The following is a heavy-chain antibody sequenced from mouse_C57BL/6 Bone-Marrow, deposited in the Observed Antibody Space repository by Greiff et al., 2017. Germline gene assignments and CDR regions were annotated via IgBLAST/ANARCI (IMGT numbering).Heavy chain of an antibody. V-gene: IGHV1-63*01. D-gene: IGHD2-1*01. CDR1: GYTFTNYW. CDR3: ARLVTGGFAY. J-gene: IGHJ3*01. CDR2: IYPGGGYT. Sequence: VKLMESGAELVRPGTSVKMSCKASGYTFTNYWIGWAKQRPGHGLEWIGDIYPGGGYTNYNEKFKGKATLTADKSSSTAYMQFSSLTSEDSAIYYCARLVTGGFAYWGQGTLVTVSA.